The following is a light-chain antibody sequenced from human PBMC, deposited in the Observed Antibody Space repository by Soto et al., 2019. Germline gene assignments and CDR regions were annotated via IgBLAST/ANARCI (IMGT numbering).Light chain of an antibody. CDR2: EVS. V-gene: IGLV2-8*01. J-gene: IGLJ1*01. CDR1: SSDVGGYNY. Sequence: QSVLTQPPSASRSPGQSVTISCTGTSSDVGGYNYVSWYQQHPGKAPKLMIYEVSKRPSGVPDRFSGSKSGNTASLTVSGLQAEDEADYYCSSYAGSNNPYVFGTGTKGTAL. CDR3: SSYAGSNNPYV.